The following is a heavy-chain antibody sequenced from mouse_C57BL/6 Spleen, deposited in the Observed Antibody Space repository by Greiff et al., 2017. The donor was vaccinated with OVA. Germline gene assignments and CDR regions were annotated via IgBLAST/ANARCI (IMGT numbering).Heavy chain of an antibody. V-gene: IGHV1-80*01. CDR1: GYAFSSYW. J-gene: IGHJ2*01. CDR3: ARYQLESYFDY. D-gene: IGHD2-12*01. Sequence: VMLVESGAELVKPGASVKISCKASGYAFSSYWMNWVKQRPGKGLEWIGQIYPGDGDTNYNGKFKGKATLTADKSSSTAYMQLSSLTSEDSAVYFCARYQLESYFDYWGQGTTLTVSS. CDR2: IYPGDGDT.